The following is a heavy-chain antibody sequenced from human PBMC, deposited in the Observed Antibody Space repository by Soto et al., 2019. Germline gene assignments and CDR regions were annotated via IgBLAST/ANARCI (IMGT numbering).Heavy chain of an antibody. CDR2: IYYSGST. J-gene: IGHJ5*02. D-gene: IGHD1-7*01. CDR1: GGSISSGGYY. V-gene: IGHV4-31*03. CDR3: ARDQGGPVITGTPRWFDP. Sequence: SETLSLTCTVSGGSISSGGYYWSWIRQHPGKGLEWIGYIYYSGSTYYNPSLKSRVTISVDTSKNQFSLKLNSVTAADTAVYYCARDQGGPVITGTPRWFDPWGQGTLVTVSS.